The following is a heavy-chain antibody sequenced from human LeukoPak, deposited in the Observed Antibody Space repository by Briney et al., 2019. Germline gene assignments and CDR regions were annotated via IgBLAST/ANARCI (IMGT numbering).Heavy chain of an antibody. CDR3: ARVVPDGSGSY. V-gene: IGHV4-34*01. CDR1: GGSFSGYY. D-gene: IGHD3-10*01. CDR2: INHSGST. Sequence: RPSETLSLTCAVYGGSFSGYYWSWIRQPPGKGLEWIGEINHSGSTNYNPSLKSRVTISVDTSKNQFSLKLSSVTAADTAVYYCARVVPDGSGSYWGQGTLATVSS. J-gene: IGHJ4*02.